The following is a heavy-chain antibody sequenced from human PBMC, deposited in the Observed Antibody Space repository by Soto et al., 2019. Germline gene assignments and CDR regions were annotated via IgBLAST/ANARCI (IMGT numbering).Heavy chain of an antibody. CDR1: GFNLKTYT. Sequence: PGGSLRLSCAVSGFNLKTYTMHWIRQAPGKGLEWVAGELFEASSKYYTDSVKGRFTLSRDFSKNTFYLEMTSLTPEDTAVYFCARDWGWDLLQTVGPLDSWGRGTLVTVSS. J-gene: IGHJ4*02. V-gene: IGHV3-30*04. CDR3: ARDWGWDLLQTVGPLDS. CDR2: ELFEASSK. D-gene: IGHD1-26*01.